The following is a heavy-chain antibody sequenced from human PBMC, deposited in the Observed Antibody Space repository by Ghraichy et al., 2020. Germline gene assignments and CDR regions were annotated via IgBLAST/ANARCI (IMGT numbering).Heavy chain of an antibody. D-gene: IGHD1-1*01. J-gene: IGHJ6*02. V-gene: IGHV3-7*01. CDR3: ARPRQPTYYYAMDV. Sequence: GGSLRLSCAASGFSFSNYWMTWVRQAPGKGLEWVANIRQDGNEIYYVDSVKGRFTISRDNAKNSLYLQMNSLRAEDTAVYYCARPRQPTYYYAMDVWGQGTTV. CDR1: GFSFSNYW. CDR2: IRQDGNEI.